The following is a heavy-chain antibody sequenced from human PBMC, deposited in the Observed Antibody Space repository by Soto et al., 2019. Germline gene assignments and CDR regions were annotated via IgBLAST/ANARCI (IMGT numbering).Heavy chain of an antibody. J-gene: IGHJ4*02. CDR3: ARDLGWAFDS. CDR1: GFTFSTFS. Sequence: EVQLVESGGGSVQPGGSLRLSCAASGFTFSTFSMNWVRQAPGRGLEWISYISGGGRPISYADSVKGRFTISRDNAKNSLYLQVDSLTDEDTAAYYCARDLGWAFDSWGQGTLVTVSS. V-gene: IGHV3-48*02. CDR2: ISGGGRPI. D-gene: IGHD6-19*01.